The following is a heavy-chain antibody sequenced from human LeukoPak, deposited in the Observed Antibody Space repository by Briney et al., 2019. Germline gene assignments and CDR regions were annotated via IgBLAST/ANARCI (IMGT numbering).Heavy chain of an antibody. CDR2: IYYSGST. D-gene: IGHD4-17*01. CDR3: ARVRAVTNYFDY. V-gene: IGHV4-59*12. Sequence: PSETLSLTCTVSGGSISSYYWSWIRQPPGKGLEWIGYIYYSGSTNSNPSLKSRVTISVDTSKNQFSLKLSSVTAADTAVYYCARVRAVTNYFDYWGQGILVTVSS. J-gene: IGHJ4*02. CDR1: GGSISSYY.